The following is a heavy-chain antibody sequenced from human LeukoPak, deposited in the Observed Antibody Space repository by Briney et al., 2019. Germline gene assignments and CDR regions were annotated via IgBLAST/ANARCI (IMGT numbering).Heavy chain of an antibody. CDR1: GYSLITYG. D-gene: IGHD1/OR15-1a*01. CDR2: ISAYNGNA. J-gene: IGHJ6*03. CDR3: AREEQFYYMDV. V-gene: IGHV1-18*01. Sequence: ASVKVSCKASGYSLITYGITWVRQAPGQGLEWMGWISAYNGNAKYAQKFQGRVTMTTDTSTSTAYMELRSLRSDDTAVYYCAREEQFYYMDVWGKGTTVTVSS.